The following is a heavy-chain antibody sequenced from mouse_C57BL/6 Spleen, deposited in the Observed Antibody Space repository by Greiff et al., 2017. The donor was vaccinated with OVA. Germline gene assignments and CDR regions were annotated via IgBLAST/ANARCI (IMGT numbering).Heavy chain of an antibody. J-gene: IGHJ3*01. D-gene: IGHD4-1*01. Sequence: EVKLVESEGGLVQPGSSMKLSCTASGFTFSDYYMAWVRQVPEKGLEWVANINYDGSSTYYLDSLKSRFIISRDNAKNILYLQMSSLKSEDTATDYCARWELEGFAYWGQGTLVTVSA. CDR1: GFTFSDYY. CDR2: INYDGSST. V-gene: IGHV5-16*01. CDR3: ARWELEGFAY.